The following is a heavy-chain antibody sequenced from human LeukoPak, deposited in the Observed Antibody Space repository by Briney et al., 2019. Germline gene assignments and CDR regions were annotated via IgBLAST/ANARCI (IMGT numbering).Heavy chain of an antibody. CDR2: IYTSGST. CDR3: ARVQIFGVVKDAFDI. D-gene: IGHD3-3*01. J-gene: IGHJ3*02. V-gene: IGHV4-4*07. Sequence: SETLSLTCTVSGGSISSYYWSWIRQPAGKGLEWIGRIYTSGSTNYNPSLKSRVTMSVDTSKNQFSLKLSSVTAADTAVYYCARVQIFGVVKDAFDIWGQGTMVTVSS. CDR1: GGSISSYY.